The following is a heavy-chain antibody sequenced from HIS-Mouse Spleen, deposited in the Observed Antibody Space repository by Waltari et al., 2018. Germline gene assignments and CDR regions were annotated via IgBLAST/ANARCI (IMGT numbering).Heavy chain of an antibody. CDR2: ISYDGSNK. Sequence: QVQLVESGGGVVQPGRSLRLSCSASGFTFSRYAMHWVRPAPGKGLEWVAVISYDGSNKYYADSVKGRFTISRDNSKNTLYLQMNSLRAEDTAVYYCARGGIAARPKAFDIWGQGTMVTVSS. V-gene: IGHV3-30*04. CDR3: ARGGIAARPKAFDI. D-gene: IGHD6-6*01. CDR1: GFTFSRYA. J-gene: IGHJ3*02.